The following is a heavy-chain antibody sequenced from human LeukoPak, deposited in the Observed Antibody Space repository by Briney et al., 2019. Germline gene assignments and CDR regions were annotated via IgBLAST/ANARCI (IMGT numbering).Heavy chain of an antibody. Sequence: GGSLRLSCAASGFTFSSYSMNWVRQAPGKGLEWVSYISSSSSTKYYADSVKGRFTISRDNAKNSLYLQMNSLRAEDTAVYYCARQQWPYYFDYWGQGTLVTVSS. CDR1: GFTFSSYS. J-gene: IGHJ4*02. CDR3: ARQQWPYYFDY. D-gene: IGHD6-19*01. CDR2: ISSSSSTK. V-gene: IGHV3-48*01.